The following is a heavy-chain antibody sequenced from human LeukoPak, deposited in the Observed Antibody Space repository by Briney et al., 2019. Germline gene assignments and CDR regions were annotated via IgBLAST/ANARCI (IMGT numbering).Heavy chain of an antibody. CDR1: GGSIRSYY. J-gene: IGHJ5*02. Sequence: SETLSLTCTVSGGSIRSYYWNWIRQAAGEKLEWIGRIHTSGSTNYNPSLKSRLTVSVDTSKNQFSLKLTSVTAADTAVYYCAADGGSGWYHHWGQGTLVTVPS. CDR3: AADGGSGWYHH. V-gene: IGHV4-4*07. D-gene: IGHD6-13*01. CDR2: IHTSGST.